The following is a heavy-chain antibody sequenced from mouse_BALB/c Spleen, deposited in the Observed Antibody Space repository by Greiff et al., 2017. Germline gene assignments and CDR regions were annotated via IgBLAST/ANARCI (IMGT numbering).Heavy chain of an antibody. J-gene: IGHJ2*01. Sequence: EVQLQQSGAELVRSGASVKLPCTASGFNIKDYYMHWVKQRPEQGLEWIGWIDPENGDTEYAPKFQGKATMTADTSSNTAYLQLSSLTSEDTAVYYCARWLHPYFDYWGQGTTLTVSS. CDR3: ARWLHPYFDY. D-gene: IGHD2-3*01. V-gene: IGHV14-4*02. CDR2: IDPENGDT. CDR1: GFNIKDYY.